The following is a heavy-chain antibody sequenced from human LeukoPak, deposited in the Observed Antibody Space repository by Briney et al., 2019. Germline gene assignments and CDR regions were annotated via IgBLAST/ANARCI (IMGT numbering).Heavy chain of an antibody. D-gene: IGHD3-22*01. CDR2: IIPIFGTA. V-gene: IGHV1-69*13. CDR3: ASRLTRDSSGYFRFSYFDY. Sequence: SVKVSCKASGGTFSSYAISWVRQAPGQGLEWMGGIIPIFGTANYAQKFQGRVTITADESTSTAYMGLSSLRSEDTAVYYCASRLTRDSSGYFRFSYFDYWGQGTLVTVSS. CDR1: GGTFSSYA. J-gene: IGHJ4*02.